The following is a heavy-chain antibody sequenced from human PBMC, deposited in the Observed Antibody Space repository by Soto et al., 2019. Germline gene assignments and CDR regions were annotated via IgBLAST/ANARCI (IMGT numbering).Heavy chain of an antibody. D-gene: IGHD2-8*01. CDR1: GYTFSGFY. CDR2: IYPDSGGT. J-gene: IGHJ4*02. Sequence: QVQLVQSGAEVKKPGASVKVSCRTSGYTFSGFYIHWVRQAPGQGLESMGWIYPDSGGTDYAQKCQGRVTMTRDTSISTAYMELSRLRSDDTAVYYCRVTGVSEVDYWGQGTLVTVSS. V-gene: IGHV1-2*02. CDR3: RVTGVSEVDY.